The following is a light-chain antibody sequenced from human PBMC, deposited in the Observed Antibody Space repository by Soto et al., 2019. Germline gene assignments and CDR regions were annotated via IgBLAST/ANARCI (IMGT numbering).Light chain of an antibody. CDR1: SGHSSSS. V-gene: IGLV4-69*01. J-gene: IGLJ2*01. Sequence: QLVLTQPPSASASLGASVKFTCTLSSGHSSSSVAWHQRQPQTGPRYLMKLNNDGSYSKGDGVTDRFSGSSSGAERYLTISSLQPDDEAEYYSQTWATDVHVVFGGGTKLTVL. CDR3: QTWATDVHVV. CDR2: LNNDGSY.